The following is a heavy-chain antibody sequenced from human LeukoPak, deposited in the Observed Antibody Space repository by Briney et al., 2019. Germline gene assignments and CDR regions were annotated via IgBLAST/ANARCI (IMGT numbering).Heavy chain of an antibody. CDR2: IWYDGSNK. CDR3: ARDRGWVGEPGGQRLFDY. Sequence: GGSLRLSCAASGFTFSSYGMHWVRQAPGKGLEWVAVIWYDGSNKYYADSVKGRFTISRDNSKNTLYLQMNSLRAEDTAVYYCARDRGWVGEPGGQRLFDYWGQGTLVTVSS. CDR1: GFTFSSYG. J-gene: IGHJ4*02. D-gene: IGHD3-16*01. V-gene: IGHV3-33*01.